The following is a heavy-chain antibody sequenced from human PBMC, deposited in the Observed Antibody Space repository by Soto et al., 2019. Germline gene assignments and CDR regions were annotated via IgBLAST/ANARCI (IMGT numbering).Heavy chain of an antibody. CDR2: INHSGST. V-gene: IGHV4-34*01. CDR1: GGSFSGYY. J-gene: IGHJ1*01. CDR3: ARGPIVVETAMGYFQH. Sequence: QVQLQQWGAGLLKPSETLSLTCAVYGGSFSGYYWSWIRQPPGKGLEWIGEINHSGSTNYNPSLKSRVTISVDTSKNQFSLKLSSVNAADTAVYYCARGPIVVETAMGYFQHWGQGTLVTVSS. D-gene: IGHD2-21*02.